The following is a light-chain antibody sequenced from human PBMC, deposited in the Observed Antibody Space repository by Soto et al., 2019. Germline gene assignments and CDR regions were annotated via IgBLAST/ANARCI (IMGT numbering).Light chain of an antibody. CDR3: QQYNNWPLT. CDR2: GAS. V-gene: IGKV3-15*01. CDR1: QSVSSY. Sequence: EIVLTQSPRTVYLSPGERASASCMASQSVSSYFAWYQQKPGQAPRLLIYGASTRATGIPARFSGSGSGTEFTLTISSLQSEDFAVYYCQQYNNWPLTFGGGTKVDI. J-gene: IGKJ4*01.